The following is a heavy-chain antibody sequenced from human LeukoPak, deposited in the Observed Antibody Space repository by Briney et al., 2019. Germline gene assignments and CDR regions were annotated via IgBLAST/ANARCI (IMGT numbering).Heavy chain of an antibody. V-gene: IGHV4-59*01. D-gene: IGHD6-13*01. J-gene: IGHJ2*01. CDR2: IYYSGST. CDR1: GGSISSYY. Sequence: PSETLSLTCTVSGGSISSYYWSWIRQPPGKGLEWIGYIYYSGSTNYNPSLKSRVTISVDTSKNQFSLKLSSVTAADTAVYYCASIAAGRCFDLWGRGTLVTVSS. CDR3: ASIAAGRCFDL.